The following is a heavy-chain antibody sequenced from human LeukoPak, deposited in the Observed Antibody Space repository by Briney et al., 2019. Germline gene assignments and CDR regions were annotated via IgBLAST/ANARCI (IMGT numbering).Heavy chain of an antibody. CDR2: IYHSGST. Sequence: PSQTLPLTCAVSGASISSGTYYWSWIRQHPGKGLEWIGYIYHSGSTFYNPSLKSRVTISADTSENQFSLNLRSVTAADTAIYYCARDVEMGTIGHYFDSWGQGTLVTVSS. J-gene: IGHJ4*02. V-gene: IGHV4-31*11. CDR1: GASISSGTYY. CDR3: ARDVEMGTIGHYFDS. D-gene: IGHD5-24*01.